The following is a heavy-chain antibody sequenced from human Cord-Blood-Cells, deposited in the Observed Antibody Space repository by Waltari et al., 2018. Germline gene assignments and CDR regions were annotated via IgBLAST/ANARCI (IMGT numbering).Heavy chain of an antibody. V-gene: IGHV1-18*01. D-gene: IGHD2-2*01. CDR3: ARGFCSSTSCYWSDYYGMDV. CDR1: GYTFTTYG. J-gene: IGHJ6*02. CDR2: ISAYNGNT. Sequence: VQLVQSGAEVKTPRASVMVSCEAAGYTFTTYGLSWLPQALGLGREWMGSISAYNGNTNYAQKLQGRVTMTTDTSTSTAYMELRSLRSDDTAVYYCARGFCSSTSCYWSDYYGMDVWGQGTTVTVSS.